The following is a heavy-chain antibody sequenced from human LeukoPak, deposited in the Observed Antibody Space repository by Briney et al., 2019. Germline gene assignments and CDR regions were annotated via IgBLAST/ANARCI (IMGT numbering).Heavy chain of an antibody. CDR1: GFTFSSYS. CDR3: ARDDRYGDYEGNWFDP. CDR2: ISSSSSYI. V-gene: IGHV3-21*01. D-gene: IGHD4-17*01. Sequence: GGSLRLSCAASGFTFSSYSMNWVRQAPGKGLEWVSSISSSSSYIYYADSVKGRFTISRDNAKNSLYLQMNSLRAEDTAVYHCARDDRYGDYEGNWFDPWGQGTLVTVSS. J-gene: IGHJ5*02.